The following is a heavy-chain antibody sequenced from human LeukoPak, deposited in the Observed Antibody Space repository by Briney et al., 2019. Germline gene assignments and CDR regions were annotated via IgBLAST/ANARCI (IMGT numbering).Heavy chain of an antibody. CDR3: ARGDASMATGFNY. Sequence: GESLKISCQTSGFTFTNYWIGWVRQMPGKGLEWMGIIYPGDSDTKYSPSFRGQLTMSADKSTSTAYLQWGSLKASDTAMYFCARGDASMATGFNYWGQGTLVTVSS. D-gene: IGHD6-6*01. V-gene: IGHV5-51*01. CDR2: IYPGDSDT. J-gene: IGHJ4*01. CDR1: GFTFTNYW.